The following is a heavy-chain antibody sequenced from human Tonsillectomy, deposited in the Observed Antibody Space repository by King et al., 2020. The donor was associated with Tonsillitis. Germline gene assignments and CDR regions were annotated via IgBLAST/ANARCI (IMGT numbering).Heavy chain of an antibody. Sequence: QLQESGPGLMKPSETLSLTCIVSGGPISSSSYYWGWIRQPPGKGLEWIGNIYYSGSTYYNPSLKSRVSISVDTSKSQLSLKLNSVTAADTAVYYCERGRGTITVVRGEAFFQGSDALDIWGQGTMVTVSS. J-gene: IGHJ3*02. CDR3: ERGRGTITVVRGEAFFQGSDALDI. D-gene: IGHD3-10*01. CDR2: IYYSGST. V-gene: IGHV4-39*07. CDR1: GGPISSSSYY.